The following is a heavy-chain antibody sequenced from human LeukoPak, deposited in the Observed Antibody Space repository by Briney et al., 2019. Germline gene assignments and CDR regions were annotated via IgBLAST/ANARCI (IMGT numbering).Heavy chain of an antibody. CDR3: ARDGSGWNYYYYYCMDV. Sequence: PGGSLRLSCAASGFTFSSYSMNWVRQAPGKGLEWVSSISSSSSYIYYADSVKGRFTISRDNAKNSPYLQMNSLRAEDTAVYYCARDGSGWNYYYYYCMDVWGKGTTVTVSS. CDR1: GFTFSSYS. D-gene: IGHD6-19*01. J-gene: IGHJ6*03. V-gene: IGHV3-21*01. CDR2: ISSSSSYI.